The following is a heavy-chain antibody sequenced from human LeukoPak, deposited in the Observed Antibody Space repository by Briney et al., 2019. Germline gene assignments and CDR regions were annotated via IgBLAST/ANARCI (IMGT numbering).Heavy chain of an antibody. Sequence: PSETLSLTCNVSGGSINTANYYWTWIRQPPGEGLEWIGYISYSGTPYYNPSLNSRVTISLDTPKNQFSLRLNSVTAADTAMYYCARDRYGDFEDYWGQGTLVTVSS. CDR3: ARDRYGDFEDY. CDR1: GGSINTANYY. J-gene: IGHJ4*02. CDR2: ISYSGTP. D-gene: IGHD4-17*01. V-gene: IGHV4-30-4*08.